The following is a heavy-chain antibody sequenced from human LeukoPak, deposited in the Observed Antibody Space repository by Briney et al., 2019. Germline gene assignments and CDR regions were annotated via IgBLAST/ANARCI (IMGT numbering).Heavy chain of an antibody. CDR3: ARRGYYYDSSGYYGGYYYYGMDV. CDR1: GFTFSSYA. V-gene: IGHV3-30-3*01. Sequence: GGSLRLSCAASGFTFSSYAMHWVRKAPGKGLEWVAVISYDGSNKYYADSVKGRFTISRDNSKNTLYLQMNSLRAEDTAVYYCARRGYYYDSSGYYGGYYYYGMDVWGQGTTVTVSS. J-gene: IGHJ6*02. D-gene: IGHD3-22*01. CDR2: ISYDGSNK.